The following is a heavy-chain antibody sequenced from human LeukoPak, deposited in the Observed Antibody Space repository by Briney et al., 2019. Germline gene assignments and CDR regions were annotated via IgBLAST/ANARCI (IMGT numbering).Heavy chain of an antibody. Sequence: ASVKVSCKASGYTFTSYGISWVRQAPGQGLEWMGWISAYNGNTNYAQKLQGRVTMTTDTSTSTAYMELRSLRSDDTAVYYCARAGGYYDSSGYPDRWGQGTLVTVSS. J-gene: IGHJ4*02. CDR2: ISAYNGNT. D-gene: IGHD3-22*01. V-gene: IGHV1-18*01. CDR3: ARAGGYYDSSGYPDR. CDR1: GYTFTSYG.